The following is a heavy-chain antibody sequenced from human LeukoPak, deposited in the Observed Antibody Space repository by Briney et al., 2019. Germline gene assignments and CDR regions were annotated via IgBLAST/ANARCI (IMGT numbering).Heavy chain of an antibody. V-gene: IGHV4-34*01. CDR2: INHSGST. D-gene: IGHD1-1*01. CDR1: GVASSGNY. Sequence: PSETLSLTCGVYGVASSGNYWSWIRQSPGRGLEWIGEINHSGSTNYNPSLKSRVIISIDTSKNQFSLKLSSVTAADTADCYCARLLPRTGTTAYYFHNDMDVWGKGTTVTISS. CDR3: ARLLPRTGTTAYYFHNDMDV. J-gene: IGHJ6*03.